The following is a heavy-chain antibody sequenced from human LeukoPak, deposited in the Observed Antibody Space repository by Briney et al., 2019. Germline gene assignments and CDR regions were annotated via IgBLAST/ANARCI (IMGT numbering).Heavy chain of an antibody. CDR3: ARMSSTEIYYFYYMDV. D-gene: IGHD6-6*01. Sequence: GGSLRLSCAASGFTFSSYAMNWVRQAPGKGLEWVSAISNSGVSTYYADSVKGRFTISRDNPKNTLYLQVDSLRAEDTAVYYCARMSSTEIYYFYYMDVWGKGTTVTVSS. CDR2: ISNSGVST. V-gene: IGHV3-23*01. CDR1: GFTFSSYA. J-gene: IGHJ6*03.